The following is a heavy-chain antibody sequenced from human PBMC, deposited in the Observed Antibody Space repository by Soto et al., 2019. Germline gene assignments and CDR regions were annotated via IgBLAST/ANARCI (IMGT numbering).Heavy chain of an antibody. J-gene: IGHJ4*02. D-gene: IGHD6-6*01. CDR3: ASSSPFHY. V-gene: IGHV4-39*01. CDR1: SASLSSSTYY. Sequence: QLQLQESGPGLVKPSETLSLTCSVSSASLSSSTYYWSWIRQPPGRGPEWIGSIYYSGNTYYKPSLKSRASISIHTSRNQFSLKLTSVTAADTGVYYCASSSPFHYWGPGILVTVSS. CDR2: IYYSGNT.